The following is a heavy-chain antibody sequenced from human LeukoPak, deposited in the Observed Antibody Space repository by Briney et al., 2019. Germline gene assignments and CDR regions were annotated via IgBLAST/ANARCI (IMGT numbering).Heavy chain of an antibody. Sequence: ASVKVSCKASGYTFSSYDINWVRQATGQGLEWMGWMNPNSGNTGYAQKFQGRVTMTRNTSISTAYMELSSLRSEDTAVYYCVKLKPIDFYDFWSGYPYYYYYYGMDVWGQGTTVTVSS. CDR3: VKLKPIDFYDFWSGYPYYYYYYGMDV. CDR2: MNPNSGNT. D-gene: IGHD3-3*01. V-gene: IGHV1-8*01. J-gene: IGHJ6*02. CDR1: GYTFSSYD.